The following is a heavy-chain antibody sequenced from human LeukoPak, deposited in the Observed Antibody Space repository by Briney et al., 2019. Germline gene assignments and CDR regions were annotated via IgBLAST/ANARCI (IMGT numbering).Heavy chain of an antibody. Sequence: SETLSLTCTVSGGSISSHYWSWIRQPAGKGLEWIGRIYTSGSTNYNPSLKSRVTMSVDTSKNQFSLQLNSVTPEDTAVYYCARDTGVRPRVAHFDYWGQGTLVTVSS. V-gene: IGHV4-4*07. D-gene: IGHD1-14*01. J-gene: IGHJ4*02. CDR2: IYTSGST. CDR1: GGSISSHY. CDR3: ARDTGVRPRVAHFDY.